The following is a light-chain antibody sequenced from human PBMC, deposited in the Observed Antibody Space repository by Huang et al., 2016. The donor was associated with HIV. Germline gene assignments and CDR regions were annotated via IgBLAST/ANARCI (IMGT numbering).Light chain of an antibody. Sequence: QLTQSPSSLSMSVGDRVIITCQASQDIANSLAWYQHKQGRAPKLLISAASTLQSGVPSRFSGGSAGTYFTLIITNLQPDDCASYYCQQLHSYPITFGQGTRLDI. CDR1: QDIANS. J-gene: IGKJ5*01. CDR2: AAS. CDR3: QQLHSYPIT. V-gene: IGKV1-9*01.